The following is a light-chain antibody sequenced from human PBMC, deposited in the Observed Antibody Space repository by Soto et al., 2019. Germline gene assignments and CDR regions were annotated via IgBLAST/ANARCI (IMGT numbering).Light chain of an antibody. J-gene: IGKJ4*01. V-gene: IGKV3-20*01. CDR1: QRVSKSN. CDR3: QHYGSSFLP. Sequence: ENVLTQSPVTLSLSPGKRAALPCRASQRVSKSNIGWYQHKTGQAPSLLIYGGTKTTSGVPDRFSDSGSGTDFTLTISSLDPEDSAVYYCQHYGSSFLPFGGGTKVDI. CDR2: GGT.